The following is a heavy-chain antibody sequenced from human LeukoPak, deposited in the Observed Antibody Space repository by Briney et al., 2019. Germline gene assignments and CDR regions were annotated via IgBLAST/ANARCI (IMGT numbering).Heavy chain of an antibody. J-gene: IGHJ4*02. D-gene: IGHD6-13*01. V-gene: IGHV3-48*01. CDR2: ITLSSSSI. CDR1: GFTFHDYA. Sequence: GGSLRLSCATSGFTFHDYAMHWVRQAPGKGLECVSYITLSSSSIYYADSVKGRFTISRDNAKNSLYLQMNSLRAEDTAVYYCAREPTYSSSWYTSCDYWGQGTLVTVSS. CDR3: AREPTYSSSWYTSCDY.